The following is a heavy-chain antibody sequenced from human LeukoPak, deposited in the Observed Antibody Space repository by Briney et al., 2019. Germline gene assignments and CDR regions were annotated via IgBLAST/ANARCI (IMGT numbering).Heavy chain of an antibody. V-gene: IGHV1-18*01. J-gene: IGHJ4*02. CDR2: ISAYNGNT. CDR3: ARERGMGYYYDSSGLFDC. CDR1: GYTFTSYG. Sequence: ASVKVSCKASGYTFTSYGISWVRQAPGQGLEWMGWISAYNGNTNYAQKLQGRVTMTTDTSTSTAYMELRSLRSDDTAVYYCARERGMGYYYDSSGLFDCWGQGTLVTVSS. D-gene: IGHD3-22*01.